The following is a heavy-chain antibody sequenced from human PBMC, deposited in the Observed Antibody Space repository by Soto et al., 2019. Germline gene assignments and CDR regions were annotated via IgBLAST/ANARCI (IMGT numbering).Heavy chain of an antibody. J-gene: IGHJ4*02. CDR1: GFTFSSYG. D-gene: IGHD1-26*01. CDR2: ISYDGSNK. CDR3: AKDRDTTWTPVDY. Sequence: GESLKISCAASGFTFSSYGMHWVRQAPGKGLEWVAVISYDGSNKYYADSVKGRFTISRDNSKNTLYLQMNSLRAEDTAVYYCAKDRDTTWTPVDYWGQGTLVTVSS. V-gene: IGHV3-30*18.